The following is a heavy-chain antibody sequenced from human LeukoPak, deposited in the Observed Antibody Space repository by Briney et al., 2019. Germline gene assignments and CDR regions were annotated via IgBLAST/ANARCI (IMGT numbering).Heavy chain of an antibody. CDR3: AKDKGDSSAWQFDY. Sequence: GGSLRLSCAASGFTFSSFAMSWVRQAPGQGLEWVSIINAGGVSTYYADSVKGRFTISRDNSKNTLYLQMNSLRAEDTALYYCAKDKGDSSAWQFDYWGQGTLVTVSS. V-gene: IGHV3-23*01. CDR1: GFTFSSFA. D-gene: IGHD3-22*01. J-gene: IGHJ4*02. CDR2: INAGGVST.